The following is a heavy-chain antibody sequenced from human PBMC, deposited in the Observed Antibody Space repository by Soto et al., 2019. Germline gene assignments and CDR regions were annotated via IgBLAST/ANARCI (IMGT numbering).Heavy chain of an antibody. CDR1: GFTFSNYA. CDR3: TKGSRGYCGGGSCPPKPYFDY. CDR2: ISGRGDSA. J-gene: IGHJ4*02. V-gene: IGHV3-23*01. D-gene: IGHD2-15*01. Sequence: EVQLLESGGGLLQPGGSLRLSCAASGFTFSNYAMSWVRQAPGKGLEWVSTISGRGDSADYADSVKGRFTISRDNSKNTVYLQMSSLRADDTAVYYCTKGSRGYCGGGSCPPKPYFDYWGQGTLVTVSS.